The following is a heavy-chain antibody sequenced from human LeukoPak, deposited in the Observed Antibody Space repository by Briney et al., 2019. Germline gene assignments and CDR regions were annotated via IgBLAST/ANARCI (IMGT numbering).Heavy chain of an antibody. Sequence: GGSLRLSCAASGFTFSSYSMNWVRQAPGKGLEWVSSISSSSSYIYYADSVKGRFTISRDNAKNSLYLQMNSPRAEDTAVYYCARALYYDFWSGYLYGMDVWGQGTTVTVSS. V-gene: IGHV3-21*01. D-gene: IGHD3-3*01. CDR3: ARALYYDFWSGYLYGMDV. CDR2: ISSSSSYI. J-gene: IGHJ6*02. CDR1: GFTFSSYS.